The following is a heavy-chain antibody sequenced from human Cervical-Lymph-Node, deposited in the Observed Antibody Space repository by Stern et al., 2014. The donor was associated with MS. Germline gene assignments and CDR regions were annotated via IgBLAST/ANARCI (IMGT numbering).Heavy chain of an antibody. Sequence: QMQLVQSGAEVKKPGASVKVSCKASGYSFTAYFIHLVRQAPGQGLEWMGWISTDTGGANYAQRFQGRIPMTRDTPISTAYRELGRRRSDDTGVYYCARGRGGHSGYWGQGTLVTVSS. CDR2: ISTDTGGA. V-gene: IGHV1-2*02. CDR3: ARGRGGHSGY. CDR1: GYSFTAYF. J-gene: IGHJ4*02. D-gene: IGHD1-26*01.